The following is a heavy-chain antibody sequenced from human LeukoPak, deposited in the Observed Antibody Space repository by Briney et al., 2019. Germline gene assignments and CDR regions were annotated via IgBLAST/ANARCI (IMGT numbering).Heavy chain of an antibody. CDR3: AKGGAVTGTMYFQY. CDR2: IRSSGDST. V-gene: IGHV3-23*01. CDR1: GFTFPTYT. Sequence: GGSLRLSCAASGFTFPTYTMSWVRQAPGKGLEWVSAIRSSGDSTYYADSAKGRFTISRDNSKNTLYLQMNSLRAEDTALYYCAKGGAVTGTMYFQYWGQGTLVTVS. D-gene: IGHD6-19*01. J-gene: IGHJ1*01.